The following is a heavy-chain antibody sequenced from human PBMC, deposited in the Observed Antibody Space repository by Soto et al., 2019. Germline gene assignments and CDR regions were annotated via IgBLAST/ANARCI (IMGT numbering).Heavy chain of an antibody. J-gene: IGHJ4*02. Sequence: GGSLRLSCAASGFTFSGSAMHWVRQASGKGLEWVGRIRSKANSYATAYAASVKGRFTISRDDSKNTAYLQMNSLKTEDTAVYYCTRSMVRAPYYFDYWGQGTLVTVSS. CDR3: TRSMVRAPYYFDY. D-gene: IGHD3-10*01. V-gene: IGHV3-73*01. CDR2: IRSKANSYAT. CDR1: GFTFSGSA.